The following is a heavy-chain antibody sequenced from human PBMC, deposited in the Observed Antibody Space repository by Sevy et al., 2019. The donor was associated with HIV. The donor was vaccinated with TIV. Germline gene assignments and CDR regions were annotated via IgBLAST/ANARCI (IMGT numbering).Heavy chain of an antibody. J-gene: IGHJ4*02. V-gene: IGHV4-59*01. CDR2: IYYSGST. CDR3: ARALYYYDSSGYYYDY. CDR1: GGSISSYY. Sequence: ETLSLTCTVSGGSISSYYWSWIRQPPGKGLEWIGYIYYSGSTNYNPSLKSRVTISVDTSKNQFSLKLSSVTAADTAVYYCARALYYYDSSGYYYDYWGQGTLVTVSS. D-gene: IGHD3-22*01.